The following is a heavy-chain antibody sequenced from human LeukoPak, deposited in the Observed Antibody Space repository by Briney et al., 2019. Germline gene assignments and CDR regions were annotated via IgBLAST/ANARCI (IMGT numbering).Heavy chain of an antibody. V-gene: IGHV5-51*01. D-gene: IGHD3-10*01. CDR3: ASASYYSPYYYSGMDV. Sequence: GESLKISCKGSGYSFTSYWIGWVRQMPGKGLEWMGIIYPGDSDTRYSPSFQGQVTISANKSISTAYLQWSSLKASDTAMYYCASASYYSPYYYSGMDVWGQGTTVTVSS. J-gene: IGHJ6*02. CDR2: IYPGDSDT. CDR1: GYSFTSYW.